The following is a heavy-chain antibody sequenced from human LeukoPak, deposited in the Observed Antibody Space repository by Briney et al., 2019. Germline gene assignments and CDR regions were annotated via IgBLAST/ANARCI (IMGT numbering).Heavy chain of an antibody. CDR3: ARLYYYDSSGPGCDAFDI. D-gene: IGHD3-22*01. Sequence: SETLSLTCAVYGGSFSGYYWSWIRQPPGKGLEWIGEINHSGSTNYNPSLKSRVTISVDTSKNQFSLKLSSVTAADTAVYYCARLYYYDSSGPGCDAFDIWGQGTMVTVSS. CDR1: GGSFSGYY. V-gene: IGHV4-34*01. J-gene: IGHJ3*02. CDR2: INHSGST.